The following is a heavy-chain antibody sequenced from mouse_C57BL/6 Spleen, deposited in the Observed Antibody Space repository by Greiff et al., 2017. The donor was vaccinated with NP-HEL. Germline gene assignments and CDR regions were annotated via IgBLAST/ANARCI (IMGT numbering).Heavy chain of an antibody. V-gene: IGHV1-59*01. CDR1: GYTFTSYW. CDR3: SNWDGFAY. D-gene: IGHD4-1*02. CDR2: IDPSDSYT. J-gene: IGHJ3*01. Sequence: QVQLQQPGAELVRPGTSVKLSCKASGYTFTSYWMDWVKQRPGQGLEWIGVIDPSDSYTNYNQKFKGKATLTVDTSSSTAYMQLSSLTSEDSAVYYCSNWDGFAYWGQGTLVTVSA.